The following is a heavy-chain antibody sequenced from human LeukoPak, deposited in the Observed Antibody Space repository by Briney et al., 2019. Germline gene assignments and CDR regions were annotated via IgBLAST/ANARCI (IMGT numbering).Heavy chain of an antibody. J-gene: IGHJ5*02. CDR3: ARLLYTTGTTSWWFDP. CDR1: GGSIGSYY. D-gene: IGHD1-1*01. V-gene: IGHV4-59*08. Sequence: PSETLSLTCTVSGGSIGSYYWSWIRQPPGKGLEWIGYIYYSGSTNYNPSLKSRVTISVDTSKNQFSLKLSSVTAADTAVYYCARLLYTTGTTSWWFDPWGQGTLVTVSS. CDR2: IYYSGST.